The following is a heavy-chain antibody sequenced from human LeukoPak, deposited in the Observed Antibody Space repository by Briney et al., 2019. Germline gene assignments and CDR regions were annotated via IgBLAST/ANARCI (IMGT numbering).Heavy chain of an antibody. CDR2: INPNSGGT. V-gene: IGHV1-2*02. CDR3: ARAPRYSENLVDP. D-gene: IGHD1-26*01. Sequence: ASVKVSCKASLYTLTGYYMHWVRQAPGQGLEWMGWINPNSGGTNYAQKFQGRVTMTRDTSISTAYMELSRLRSDDTAVYYCARAPRYSENLVDPWGQGTLVTVSS. CDR1: LYTLTGYY. J-gene: IGHJ5*02.